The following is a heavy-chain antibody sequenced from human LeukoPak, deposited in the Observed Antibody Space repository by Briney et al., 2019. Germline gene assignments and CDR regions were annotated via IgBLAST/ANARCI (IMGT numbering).Heavy chain of an antibody. Sequence: TGGSLRLSCAASGFTFSSYAMHWVRQAPGKGLEWVAVISYDGSNKYYADSVKGRFTISRDNSKNTLYLQMNSLRAEDTAVYYCAREGRWLQFPHYWGQGTLVTVSS. CDR2: ISYDGSNK. V-gene: IGHV3-30-3*01. CDR1: GFTFSSYA. J-gene: IGHJ4*02. D-gene: IGHD5-24*01. CDR3: AREGRWLQFPHY.